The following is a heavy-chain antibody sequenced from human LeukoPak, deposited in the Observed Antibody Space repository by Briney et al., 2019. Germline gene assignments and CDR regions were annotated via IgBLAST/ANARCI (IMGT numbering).Heavy chain of an antibody. Sequence: GGSLRLSCAASEFTFSRYWMSWVRQAPGKGLEWLGLISYDGDKQIYPASVKGRFSFSRDNSNNTLYLQMNNLRPEDTALYYCARESHEGATRAYNWFDPWGQGTLVSVSS. CDR3: ARESHEGATRAYNWFDP. J-gene: IGHJ5*02. D-gene: IGHD1-26*01. CDR2: ISYDGDKQ. V-gene: IGHV3-30-3*01. CDR1: EFTFSRYW.